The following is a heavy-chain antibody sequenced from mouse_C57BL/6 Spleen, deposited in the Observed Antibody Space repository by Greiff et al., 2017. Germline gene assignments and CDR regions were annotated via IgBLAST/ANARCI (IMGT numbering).Heavy chain of an antibody. CDR1: GYTFTSYW. CDR2: IDPSDSET. V-gene: IGHV1-52*01. Sequence: VQLQQPGAELVRPGSSVKLSCKASGYTFTSYWMHWVKQRPIQGLEWIGNIDPSDSETHYNQKFKDKATLTVDKSSSTAYMQLSSLTSEDSAVYYCARYHYYGSSDWYFDGWGTGTTVTVSS. CDR3: ARYHYYGSSDWYFDG. D-gene: IGHD1-1*01. J-gene: IGHJ1*03.